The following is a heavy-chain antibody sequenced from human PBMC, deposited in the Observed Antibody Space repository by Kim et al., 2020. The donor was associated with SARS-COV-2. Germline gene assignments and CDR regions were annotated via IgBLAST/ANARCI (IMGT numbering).Heavy chain of an antibody. CDR1: GYSFSSSG. V-gene: IGHV1-18*01. CDR3: ASATSGYYYASGGYFDH. Sequence: ASVKVSCKTAGYSFSSSGISWVRQAPGQGLECVGWISAYNGNTNYAQRLQGRVTMTTDTSTGTAYMELRSLRSDDTAVYYCASATSGYYYASGGYFDHWGQGTLVTVSA. CDR2: ISAYNGNT. D-gene: IGHD3-22*01. J-gene: IGHJ4*02.